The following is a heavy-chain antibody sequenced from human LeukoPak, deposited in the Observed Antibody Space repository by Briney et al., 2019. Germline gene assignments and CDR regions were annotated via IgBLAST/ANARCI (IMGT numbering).Heavy chain of an antibody. CDR1: GYTFNSYG. CDR3: GRGNKSFDP. CDR2: ISTYNGDT. J-gene: IGHJ5*02. V-gene: IGHV1-18*01. Sequence: ASVKVSCKASGYTFNSYGISWVRQAPGQGLEWMGWISTYNGDTNYAPKFQGRVTMIKDTSTNSAYMELNKLTSDDTAVYYCGRGNKSFDPWGQGTLVTVSS.